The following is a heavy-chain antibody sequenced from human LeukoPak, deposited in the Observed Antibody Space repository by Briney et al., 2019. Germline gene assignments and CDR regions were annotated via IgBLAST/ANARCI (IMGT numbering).Heavy chain of an antibody. D-gene: IGHD3-10*01. V-gene: IGHV1-24*01. CDR3: ATDRTYYYGSGSYMDY. Sequence: ASVKVSCKVSGYTLTELSMHWVRQAPGKGLEWMGDFDPEDGETIYAQKFQGRVTMTEDTSTDTAYMELSSLRSEDTAVYYCATDRTYYYGSGSYMDYWGQGTLVTVSS. CDR2: FDPEDGET. J-gene: IGHJ4*02. CDR1: GYTLTELS.